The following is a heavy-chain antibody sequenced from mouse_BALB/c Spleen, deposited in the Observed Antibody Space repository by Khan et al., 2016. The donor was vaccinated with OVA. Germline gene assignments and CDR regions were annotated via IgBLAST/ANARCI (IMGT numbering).Heavy chain of an antibody. J-gene: IGHJ3*01. CDR1: GYTFTSYW. D-gene: IGHD2-12*01. CDR2: IYPGSGST. V-gene: IGHV1S22*01. CDR3: TGWSYWFAY. Sequence: LKQSGSELVRPGASVKLSCKASGYTFTSYWMHWVKQRPGQGLEWIGDIYPGSGSTNYDEKFKSKATLTVDTSSSTAYMQLSSLTSEDSAVYYCTGWSYWFAYWGQGTLFTVSS.